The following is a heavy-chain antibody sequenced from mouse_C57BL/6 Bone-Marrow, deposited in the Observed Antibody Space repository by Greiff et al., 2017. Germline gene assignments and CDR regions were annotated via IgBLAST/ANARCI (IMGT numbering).Heavy chain of an antibody. J-gene: IGHJ3*01. V-gene: IGHV1-50*01. CDR3: ARDYGNRAY. D-gene: IGHD2-1*01. Sequence: QVQLQQPGAELVKPGASVKLSCKASGYTFTSYWMQWVKQRPGQGLEWIGEIDPSDSYTNYNQKFKGKATLTVDTSSSTAYMQLSSLTSEDSAVYYCARDYGNRAYWGQGTRVTVSA. CDR2: IDPSDSYT. CDR1: GYTFTSYW.